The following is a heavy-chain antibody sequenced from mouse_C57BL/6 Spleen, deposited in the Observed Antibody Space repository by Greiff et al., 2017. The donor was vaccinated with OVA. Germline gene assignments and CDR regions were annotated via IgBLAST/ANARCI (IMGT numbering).Heavy chain of an antibody. V-gene: IGHV1-5*01. CDR3: TRGGDYYGSSYFGY. D-gene: IGHD1-1*01. CDR2: IYPGNSDT. J-gene: IGHJ2*01. Sequence: VQLQQSGTVLARPGASVKMSCKTSGYTFTSYWMHWVKQRPGQGLEWIGAIYPGNSDTSSNQKFKGKAKLTAVTSASTAYMELSSLTNEDSAVYYCTRGGDYYGSSYFGYWGQGTTLTVSS. CDR1: GYTFTSYW.